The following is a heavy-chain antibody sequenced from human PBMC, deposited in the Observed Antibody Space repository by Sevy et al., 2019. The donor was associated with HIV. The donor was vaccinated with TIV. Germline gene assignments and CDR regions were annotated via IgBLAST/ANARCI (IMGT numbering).Heavy chain of an antibody. V-gene: IGHV3-33*01. D-gene: IGHD6-19*01. J-gene: IGHJ4*02. CDR2: IWYDGSNN. CDR3: ARDGLSSGWLFDS. CDR1: GFTFSSYG. Sequence: GGSLRLSCAASGFTFSSYGMHWARQSPGKGLEWVAVIWYDGSNNYYADSVKGRFTISRDNSKNTLYLQMNSLRGEDTAVYYCARDGLSSGWLFDSWGQGTLVTVSS.